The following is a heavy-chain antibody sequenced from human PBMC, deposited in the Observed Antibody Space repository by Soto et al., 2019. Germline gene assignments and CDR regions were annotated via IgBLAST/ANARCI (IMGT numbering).Heavy chain of an antibody. D-gene: IGHD2-15*01. CDR2: ITSSSSYT. CDR1: GFTFSDHY. Sequence: QVQLVESGGGLVKPGGSLRLSCAASGFTFSDHYMSWIRQAPGKGLEWISYITSSSSYTRYADSVKGRFTISRDNAKNSLYLQMNSLRAEDTAVYYCAGLDVVDCRSGSCYGPPGYWGQGTLVTVSS. V-gene: IGHV3-11*06. J-gene: IGHJ4*02. CDR3: AGLDVVDCRSGSCYGPPGY.